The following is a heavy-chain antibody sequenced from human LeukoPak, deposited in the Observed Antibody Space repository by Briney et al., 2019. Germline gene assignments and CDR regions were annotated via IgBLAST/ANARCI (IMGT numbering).Heavy chain of an antibody. Sequence: DSVKVSCKASGYTFPSFDITWVRQAPGEGLEWMGWISVRNGDTYYEQKYQGRVTMTADTSTNIAYMELRSLRSDDTAVYYCARAVRGVNPDYWGQGTRITVS. CDR1: GYTFPSFD. D-gene: IGHD3-10*01. CDR2: ISVRNGDT. J-gene: IGHJ4*02. V-gene: IGHV1-18*01. CDR3: ARAVRGVNPDY.